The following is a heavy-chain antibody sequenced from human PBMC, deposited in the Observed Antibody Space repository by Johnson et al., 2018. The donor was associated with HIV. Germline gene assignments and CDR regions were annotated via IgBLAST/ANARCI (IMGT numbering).Heavy chain of an antibody. D-gene: IGHD1-26*01. CDR2: MWYDGSNK. Sequence: VQLVESGGGLIQPGRSLRLSCAVSGFTFSTYGMHWVRQAPGKGLEWVAVMWYDGSNKYFADSVKGRFTISRDNSKNTLYLQMNSLRAEDTAVYYCARPIMELQGVDAFDIWGQGTMVTVSS. CDR1: GFTFSTYG. J-gene: IGHJ3*02. CDR3: ARPIMELQGVDAFDI. V-gene: IGHV3-33*08.